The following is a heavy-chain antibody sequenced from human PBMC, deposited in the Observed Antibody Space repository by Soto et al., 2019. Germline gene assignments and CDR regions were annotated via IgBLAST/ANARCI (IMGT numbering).Heavy chain of an antibody. Sequence: ASVKVSCKASGYTFTGYYMHWVRQAPGQGLEWMGWINPNSGGTNYAQKFQGRVTMTRDTSISTAYMELSRLRSDDTAVYYCARLCIGGGGSCSHRGLGAFDIWGQGTMVTVSS. CDR1: GYTFTGYY. CDR2: INPNSGGT. CDR3: ARLCIGGGGSCSHRGLGAFDI. V-gene: IGHV1-2*02. J-gene: IGHJ3*02. D-gene: IGHD2-15*01.